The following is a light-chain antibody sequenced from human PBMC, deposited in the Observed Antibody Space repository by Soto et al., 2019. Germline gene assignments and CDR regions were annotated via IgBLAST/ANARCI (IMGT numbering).Light chain of an antibody. CDR3: QQYYSYTT. CDR2: AAS. V-gene: IGKV1-8*01. Sequence: AIRMTQSPSSFSASTGDRVTITCRASQGISSYLAWYQQKPGKAPKLLIYAASTLQIGVPSRFSGSGSGTDFTLYLSCLQSEDFATYYCQQYYSYTTFGGGNKVEIK. J-gene: IGKJ4*01. CDR1: QGISSY.